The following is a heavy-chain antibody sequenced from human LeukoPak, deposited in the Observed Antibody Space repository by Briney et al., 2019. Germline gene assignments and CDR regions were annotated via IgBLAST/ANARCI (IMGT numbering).Heavy chain of an antibody. Sequence: ASVKVSCKASGYTFTGYHMHWVRQAPGQGLEWMGWINPNSGGTNYAQKFQGRVTMTRDTSISTAYMELSRLRSDDTAVYYCARSSTSYYYYMDVWGKGTTVTVSS. J-gene: IGHJ6*03. D-gene: IGHD2-2*01. CDR2: INPNSGGT. CDR3: ARSSTSYYYYMDV. V-gene: IGHV1-2*02. CDR1: GYTFTGYH.